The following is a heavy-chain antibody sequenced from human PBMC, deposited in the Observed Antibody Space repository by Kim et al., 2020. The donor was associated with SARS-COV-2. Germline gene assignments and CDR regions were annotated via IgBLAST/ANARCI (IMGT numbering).Heavy chain of an antibody. CDR2: IYDSRST. V-gene: IGHV4-39*01. D-gene: IGHD3-16*01. J-gene: IGHJ5*02. CDR3: ARHRSAVGDWFYP. CDR1: GGSISSSSYY. Sequence: SETLSLTCTVSGGSISSSSYYWGWIRQPPGKGWEWIGSIYDSRSTYSNLSLKSRVTISVYTSQNPFSLKLISVAAADAAVYSCARHRSAVGDWFYPWGEG.